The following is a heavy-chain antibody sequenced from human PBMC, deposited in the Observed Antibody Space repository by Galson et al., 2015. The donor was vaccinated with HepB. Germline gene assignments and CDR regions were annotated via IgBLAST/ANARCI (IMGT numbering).Heavy chain of an antibody. CDR2: IWYDGSNK. Sequence: SLRLSCAASGFTFSSYGMHWVRQAPGKGLEWVAVIWYDGSNKYYADSVKGRFTISRDNSKNTLYLQMNSLRAEDTAVYYCARYSIARRPGSFDYWGQGTLVTVSS. CDR3: ARYSIARRPGSFDY. D-gene: IGHD6-6*01. CDR1: GFTFSSYG. J-gene: IGHJ4*02. V-gene: IGHV3-33*01.